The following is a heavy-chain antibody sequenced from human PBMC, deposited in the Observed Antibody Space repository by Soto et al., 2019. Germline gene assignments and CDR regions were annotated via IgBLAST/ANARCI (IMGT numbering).Heavy chain of an antibody. V-gene: IGHV4-34*01. CDR3: ARGRRTTIFGVVIIGYYFDY. Sequence: PSETLSLTCAVYGGSFSGYYWSWIRQPPGMGLEWIGEINHSGSTNYNPSLKSRVTISVDTSKNQFSLKLSSVTAADTAVYYCARGRRTTIFGVVIIGYYFDYWGQGTLVTVSS. CDR2: INHSGST. CDR1: GGSFSGYY. D-gene: IGHD3-3*01. J-gene: IGHJ4*02.